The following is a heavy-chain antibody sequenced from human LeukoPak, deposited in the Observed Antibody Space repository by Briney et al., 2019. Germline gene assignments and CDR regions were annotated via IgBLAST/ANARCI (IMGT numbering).Heavy chain of an antibody. Sequence: SGGSLRLSCAASGFTFSSYNMNWVRQVPGKGLDWVSSISRSSSYKYYADSVKGRFTISRDNAKNSLYLQMNDLRAEDTALYYCTRDKRYTTTSGGGTGIDSWGQGTLVTVSS. CDR3: TRDKRYTTTSGGGTGIDS. CDR2: ISRSSSYK. J-gene: IGHJ4*02. D-gene: IGHD6-6*01. CDR1: GFTFSSYN. V-gene: IGHV3-21*04.